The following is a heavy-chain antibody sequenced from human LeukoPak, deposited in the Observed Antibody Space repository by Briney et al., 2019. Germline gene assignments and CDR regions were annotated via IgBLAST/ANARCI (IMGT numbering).Heavy chain of an antibody. CDR2: IYSGGST. Sequence: QSGGSLRLSCAASGFTVSSNYMSWVRQAPGKGLEWVSVIYSGGSTYYADSVKGRFTISRDNSKNTLYLQMNSLRAEDTAVYYCARDALYGGTTQIGIYYYYYGMDVWGQGTTVTVSS. J-gene: IGHJ6*02. CDR3: ARDALYGGTTQIGIYYYYYGMDV. CDR1: GFTVSSNY. V-gene: IGHV3-53*01. D-gene: IGHD4-23*01.